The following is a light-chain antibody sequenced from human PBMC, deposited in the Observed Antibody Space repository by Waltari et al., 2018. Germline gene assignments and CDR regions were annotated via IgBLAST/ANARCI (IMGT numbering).Light chain of an antibody. CDR3: QQYGSSISYT. CDR1: QSMSKSY. CDR2: GAS. Sequence: VLTQSPGTLSLSPGERATLSCRASQSMSKSYLAWYQQKPGQAPRLLIYGASSRATGIPDRFSGSGSGTDFTLTISRLEPEDFAVYYCQQYGSSISYTFGQGTKLEIK. V-gene: IGKV3-20*01. J-gene: IGKJ2*01.